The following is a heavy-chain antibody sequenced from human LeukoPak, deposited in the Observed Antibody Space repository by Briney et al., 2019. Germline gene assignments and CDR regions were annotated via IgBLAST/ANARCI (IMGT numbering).Heavy chain of an antibody. CDR1: GFTFSSYE. V-gene: IGHV3-48*03. Sequence: PGGSLRLSCAASGFTFSSYEMNWVRQAPGKGLEWVSYISSSGTTIYYADSGKGRFTISRDNAKNSLYLQMNSLRAEDTAVYYCARDVAPIDYWGQGTLVTVSS. J-gene: IGHJ4*02. CDR2: ISSSGTTI. CDR3: ARDVAPIDY.